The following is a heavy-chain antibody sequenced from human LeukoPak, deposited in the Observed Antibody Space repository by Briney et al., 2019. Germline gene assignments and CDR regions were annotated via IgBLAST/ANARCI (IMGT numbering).Heavy chain of an antibody. Sequence: SQTLSLTCTVSGASINSDNYYWSWIRQPAGKGLEWIGRIYTTGSTNYNPSLNSRVSISVDTSKNQFSLKLSSVTAADTAVYYYANGTNWFDPWGQGTLVTVSS. D-gene: IGHD1-14*01. J-gene: IGHJ5*02. CDR3: ANGTNWFDP. CDR1: GASINSDNYY. V-gene: IGHV4-61*02. CDR2: IYTTGST.